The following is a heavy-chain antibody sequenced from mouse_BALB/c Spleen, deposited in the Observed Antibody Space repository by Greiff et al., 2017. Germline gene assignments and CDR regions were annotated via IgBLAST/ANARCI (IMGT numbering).Heavy chain of an antibody. CDR1: GFNIKDTY. CDR3: ARGGYYYRYDRRYAMDD. D-gene: IGHD2-14*01. J-gene: IGHJ4*01. V-gene: IGHV14-3*02. CDR2: IDPANGNT. Sequence: VQLQQSGAELVKPGASVKLSCTASGFNIKDTYMHWVKQRPEQGLEWIGRIDPANGNTKYDPKFQGKATITADTSSNTAYLQHSSLTSEDTAVYYCARGGYYYRYDRRYAMDDWGQGTSVTVSS.